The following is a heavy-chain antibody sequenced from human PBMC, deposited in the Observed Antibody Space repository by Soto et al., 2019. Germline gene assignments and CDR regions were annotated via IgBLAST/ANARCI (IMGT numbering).Heavy chain of an antibody. V-gene: IGHV3-66*01. Sequence: GSLGLSCAASGFTVSSNYMSWVRQAPGKGLEWVSVIYSGGSTYYADSVKGRFTISRDNSKNTLYLQMNSLRAEDTAVYYCARAHQYYDFWSGYSTYYMDVWGKGTTVTVSS. CDR3: ARAHQYYDFWSGYSTYYMDV. D-gene: IGHD3-3*01. CDR1: GFTVSSNY. J-gene: IGHJ6*03. CDR2: IYSGGST.